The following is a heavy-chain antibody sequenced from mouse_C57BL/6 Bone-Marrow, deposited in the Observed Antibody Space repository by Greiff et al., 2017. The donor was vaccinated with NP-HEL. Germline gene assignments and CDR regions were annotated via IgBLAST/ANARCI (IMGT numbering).Heavy chain of an antibody. CDR2: INPGSGGT. J-gene: IGHJ1*03. CDR1: GYAFTNYL. V-gene: IGHV1-54*01. CDR3: ARLYYGSIYWYFDV. Sequence: VHLVESGAELVRPGTSVKVSCKASGYAFTNYLIEWVKQRPGQGLEWIGVINPGSGGTNYNEKFKGKATLTADKSSSTAYMQLSSLTSEDSAVYFCARLYYGSIYWYFDVWGTGTTVTVSS. D-gene: IGHD1-1*01.